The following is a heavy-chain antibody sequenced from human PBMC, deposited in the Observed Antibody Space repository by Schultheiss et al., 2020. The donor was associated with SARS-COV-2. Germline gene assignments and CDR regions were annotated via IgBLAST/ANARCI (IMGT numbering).Heavy chain of an antibody. V-gene: IGHV4-61*08. CDR2: FFYSGST. J-gene: IGHJ2*01. CDR3: ARCNWGAWYFDL. D-gene: IGHD7-27*01. Sequence: GSLRLSCNVSGGSVNSGDYYWSWIRQPPGKGLEWIGYFFYSGSTSYNPSLKSRVTISGDTSKNQFSLKLNSVTAADTAVYYCARCNWGAWYFDLWGRGTLVTVSS. CDR1: GGSVNSGDYY.